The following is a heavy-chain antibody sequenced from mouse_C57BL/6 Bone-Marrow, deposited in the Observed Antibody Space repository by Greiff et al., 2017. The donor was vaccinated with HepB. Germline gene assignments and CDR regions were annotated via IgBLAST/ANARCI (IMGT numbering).Heavy chain of an antibody. CDR2: IYPGSGNT. V-gene: IGHV1-76*01. J-gene: IGHJ4*01. CDR3: ARSLYGYDGKGYYAMDY. D-gene: IGHD2-2*01. CDR1: GYTFTDYY. Sequence: QVQLQQSGAELVRPGASVKLSCKASGYTFTDYYINWVKQRPGQGLEWIARIYPGSGNTYYNEKFKGKATLTAEKSSSTAYMQLSSLTSEDSAVYFCARSLYGYDGKGYYAMDYWGQGTSVTVSS.